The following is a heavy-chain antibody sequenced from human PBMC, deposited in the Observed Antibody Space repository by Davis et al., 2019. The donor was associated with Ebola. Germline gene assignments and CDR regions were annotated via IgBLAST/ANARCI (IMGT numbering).Heavy chain of an antibody. Sequence: ASVKVSCKASGYTFTNYYMHWVRQAPGQGLEWMGMINPNDGRTIYAQKFQGRVTITRDTSASTAYMELSSLRSEDTAVYYCAREERLGYCSGGSCYSTNWFDPWGQGTLVTVSS. CDR3: AREERLGYCSGGSCYSTNWFDP. CDR2: INPNDGRT. D-gene: IGHD2-15*01. J-gene: IGHJ5*02. CDR1: GYTFTNYY. V-gene: IGHV1-46*01.